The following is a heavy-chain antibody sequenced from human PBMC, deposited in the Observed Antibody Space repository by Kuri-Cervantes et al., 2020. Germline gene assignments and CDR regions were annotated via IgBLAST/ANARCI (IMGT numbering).Heavy chain of an antibody. Sequence: GESLKISCAASGFTFSSYWMHWVRQAPGKGLEWVSYISSSSTAIYYGDSVKGRFTVSRDNARNSLYLQMTSLRTDDTAVYYCARDCSSTSCYYYYYGMDVWGQGTTVTVSS. D-gene: IGHD2-2*01. CDR3: ARDCSSTSCYYYYYGMDV. CDR2: ISSSSTAI. CDR1: GFTFSSYW. V-gene: IGHV3-48*04. J-gene: IGHJ6*02.